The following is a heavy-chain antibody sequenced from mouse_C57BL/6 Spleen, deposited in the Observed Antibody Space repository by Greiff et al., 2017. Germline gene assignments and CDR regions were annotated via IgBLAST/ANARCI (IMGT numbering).Heavy chain of an antibody. CDR3: ARSGDYYGSSYWYFDV. V-gene: IGHV1-55*01. Sequence: QVQLQQPGAELVKPGASVKLSCKASGYTFTSYWINWVKQRPGQSLEWIGDIYPGSGSTNYNEKFKSKATLTVDTSSSTAYMQLSSLTSEDSAVYYCARSGDYYGSSYWYFDVWGTGTTVTVSS. CDR1: GYTFTSYW. CDR2: IYPGSGST. D-gene: IGHD1-1*01. J-gene: IGHJ1*03.